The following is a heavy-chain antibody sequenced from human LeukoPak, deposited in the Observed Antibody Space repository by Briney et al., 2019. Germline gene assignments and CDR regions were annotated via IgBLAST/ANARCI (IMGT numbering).Heavy chain of an antibody. D-gene: IGHD4-11*01. CDR3: ARHRFEGYSDYPFRY. CDR1: GGSISSSNYY. V-gene: IGHV4-39*01. Sequence: SETLSLTCTVSGGSISSSNYYWGWIRQPPGKGLEWIGTIFYSGSTYYNPSLKSRVTISVTSNNQFSLRLSSVTAADTAVYHCARHRFEGYSDYPFRYWGQGTLVSVSS. CDR2: IFYSGST. J-gene: IGHJ4*02.